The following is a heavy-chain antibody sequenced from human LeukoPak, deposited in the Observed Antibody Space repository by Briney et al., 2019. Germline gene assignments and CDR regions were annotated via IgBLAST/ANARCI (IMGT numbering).Heavy chain of an antibody. J-gene: IGHJ3*02. D-gene: IGHD4-17*01. CDR3: AAHDYGDYGGAFDI. V-gene: IGHV1-69*04. CDR2: IIPILGIA. Sequence: SVKVSCKASGYTFTSYGISWVRQAPGQGLEWMGRIIPILGIANYAQKFQGRVTITADKSTSTAYMELSSLRSEDTAVYYCAAHDYGDYGGAFDIWGQGTMVTVSS. CDR1: GYTFTSYG.